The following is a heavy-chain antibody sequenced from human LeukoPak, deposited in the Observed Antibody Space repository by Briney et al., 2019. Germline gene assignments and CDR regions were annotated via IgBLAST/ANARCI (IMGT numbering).Heavy chain of an antibody. CDR1: GFTFSSCG. D-gene: IGHD1-7*01. V-gene: IGHV3-30*02. CDR3: ARTKGYNWNYYFDY. Sequence: GGSLRLSCAASGFTFSSCGIHWVRQAPGKGLEWVAFIRYDGSNKYYADSVKGRFTISRDNSKSTLYLQMNSLRAEDTAVYYCARTKGYNWNYYFDYWGQGTLVTVSS. CDR2: IRYDGSNK. J-gene: IGHJ4*02.